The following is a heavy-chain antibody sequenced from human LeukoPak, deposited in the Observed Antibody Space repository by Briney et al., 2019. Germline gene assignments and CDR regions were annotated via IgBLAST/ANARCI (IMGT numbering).Heavy chain of an antibody. CDR1: GGTFSSYA. CDR2: IIPIFGTA. Sequence: ASVKVSCKASGGTFSSYAISWVRQAPGQGLEWMGGIIPIFGTANYAQKFQGRVTITADESTSTAYMELSSLRSEDTAVYYCARDSAVVVPAATSWLDPWGQGTLVTVSS. D-gene: IGHD2-2*01. J-gene: IGHJ5*02. CDR3: ARDSAVVVPAATSWLDP. V-gene: IGHV1-69*01.